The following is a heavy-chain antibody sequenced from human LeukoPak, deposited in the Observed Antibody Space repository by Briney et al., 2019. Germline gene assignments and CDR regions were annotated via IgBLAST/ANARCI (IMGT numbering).Heavy chain of an antibody. D-gene: IGHD2-8*01. CDR2: INPKTGGT. Sequence: ASIKVSCKASGYTFTDYYMHWVRQDPGQGLQWMGRINPKTGGTNYAQKFQGRVTMTGDTSISTAHMELSRLGSDDTAVYYCARRVQTTGVFDYWGQGTLVTVSS. CDR3: ARRVQTTGVFDY. V-gene: IGHV1-2*06. CDR1: GYTFTDYY. J-gene: IGHJ4*02.